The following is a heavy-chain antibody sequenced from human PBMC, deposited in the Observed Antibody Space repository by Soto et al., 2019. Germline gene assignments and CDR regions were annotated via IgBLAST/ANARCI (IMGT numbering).Heavy chain of an antibody. CDR2: ITYDGSEI. CDR3: VKESSSGYYRTADF. V-gene: IGHV3-30*18. D-gene: IGHD3-22*01. CDR1: GFTLSCCG. J-gene: IGHJ4*02. Sequence: QVQLVESGGGVVQPGRSLRLSCAVSGFTLSCCGMHWVRQAPGKGLEWVAVITYDGSEIHYADSGKGRFTTSRDTSKNTVDLQMNSLRDEDTAVYYCVKESSSGYYRTADFWGQGTLVTVSS.